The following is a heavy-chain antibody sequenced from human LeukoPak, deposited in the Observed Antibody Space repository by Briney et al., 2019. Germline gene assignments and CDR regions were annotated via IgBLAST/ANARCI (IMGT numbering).Heavy chain of an antibody. Sequence: ASVKVSCKASGYTFTSYYMHWVRQAPGQGLEWMGIINPSGGSTSYAQKFQGRVTMTRDMSTSTVYMELSSLRSEDTAVYYCARGDTIFGVVITAFYYYYMDVWGKGTTVTVSS. CDR2: INPSGGST. J-gene: IGHJ6*03. D-gene: IGHD3-3*01. CDR1: GYTFTSYY. V-gene: IGHV1-46*01. CDR3: ARGDTIFGVVITAFYYYYMDV.